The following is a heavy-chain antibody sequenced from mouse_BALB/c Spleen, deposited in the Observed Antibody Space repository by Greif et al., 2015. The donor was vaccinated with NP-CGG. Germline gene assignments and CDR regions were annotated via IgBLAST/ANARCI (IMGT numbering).Heavy chain of an antibody. CDR2: INPSTGYT. J-gene: IGHJ2*01. CDR1: GYTFTSYW. V-gene: IGHV1-7*01. Sequence: VQLQQSGAELAKPGASVKMSCKASGYTFTSYWMHWVKQRPGQGLEWIGYINPSTGYTEYNQKFKDKATLTADKSSSTAYMQRSSLTSEDSAVYYCARKGTTVVDYFDYWGQGTTLTVSS. CDR3: ARKGTTVVDYFDY. D-gene: IGHD1-1*01.